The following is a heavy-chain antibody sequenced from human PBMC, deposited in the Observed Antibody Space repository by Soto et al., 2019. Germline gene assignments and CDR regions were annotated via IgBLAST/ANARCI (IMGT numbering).Heavy chain of an antibody. V-gene: IGHV4-59*01. CDR1: GGSISSYY. D-gene: IGHD4-17*01. J-gene: IGHJ6*02. CDR3: ARSGAYGDYYYYGMDV. Sequence: SETLSLTCTVSGGSISSYYWSWIRQPPGKGLEWIGYIYYSGSTNYNPSLKSRVTISVDTSKNQFSLKLSSVTAADTAVYYCARSGAYGDYYYYGMDVWGQGTTVTVSS. CDR2: IYYSGST.